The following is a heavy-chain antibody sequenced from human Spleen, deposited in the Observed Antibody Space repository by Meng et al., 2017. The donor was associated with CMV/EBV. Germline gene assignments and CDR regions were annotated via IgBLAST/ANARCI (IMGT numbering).Heavy chain of an antibody. CDR2: IYSGGKT. D-gene: IGHD2-2*01. J-gene: IGHJ4*02. CDR1: GFTVSSTC. Sequence: GESLKISCAASGFTVSSTCMSWVRQAPGKGLEWVSVIYSGGKTYYADSVKGRFTISRDNAKNTLHLQVKSLRGEDTAVYFCARGNPRDCSSVDCYPFFDSWGQGTLVTVSS. V-gene: IGHV3-66*01. CDR3: ARGNPRDCSSVDCYPFFDS.